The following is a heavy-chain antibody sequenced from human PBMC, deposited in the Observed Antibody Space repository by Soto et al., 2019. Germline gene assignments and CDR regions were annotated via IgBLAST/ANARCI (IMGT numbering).Heavy chain of an antibody. CDR1: GGSISSGDYY. J-gene: IGHJ4*02. V-gene: IGHV4-30-4*01. Sequence: PSETLSLTCTVSGGSISSGDYYWSWIRQPPGKGLEWIGYIYYSGSTYYNPSLKSRVTISADTSKNQFSLKLSSVTAADTAVYYCARVPVAYCGGDCYSNYFDYWGQGTLVTVSS. D-gene: IGHD2-21*02. CDR3: ARVPVAYCGGDCYSNYFDY. CDR2: IYYSGST.